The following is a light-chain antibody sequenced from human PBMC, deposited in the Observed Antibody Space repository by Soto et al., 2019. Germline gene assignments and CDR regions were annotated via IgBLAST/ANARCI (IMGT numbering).Light chain of an antibody. Sequence: DIQMTQYPSCLSASVGDRATITWRASQSTSSSLNWYQQKPGKAPKLLIYAASSLPSGVPSRFSGSGSGTDFSRGISCLQSEDFATYYCQHSFSPLSFGDGTPQLTFGGGTKVDIK. J-gene: IGKJ4*02. CDR2: AAS. CDR3: QHSFSPLSFGDGTPQLT. CDR1: QSTSSS. V-gene: IGKV1-39*01.